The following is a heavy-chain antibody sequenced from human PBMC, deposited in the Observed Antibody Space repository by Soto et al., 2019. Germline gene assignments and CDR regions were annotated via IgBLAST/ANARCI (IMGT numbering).Heavy chain of an antibody. CDR2: ISYDGSNK. J-gene: IGHJ3*02. V-gene: IGHV3-30-3*01. CDR1: GFTFSSYA. CDR3: AREGVFRGFGELLSDAFDI. Sequence: LRLSCAASGFTFSSYAMHWVRQAPGKGLEWVAVISYDGSNKYYADSVKGRFTISRDNSKNTLYLQMNSLRAEDTAVYYCAREGVFRGFGELLSDAFDIWGQGTMVTVSS. D-gene: IGHD3-10*01.